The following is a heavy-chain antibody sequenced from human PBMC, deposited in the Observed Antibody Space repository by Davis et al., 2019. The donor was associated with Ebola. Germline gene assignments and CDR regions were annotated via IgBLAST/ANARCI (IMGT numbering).Heavy chain of an antibody. J-gene: IGHJ4*02. CDR3: AKDSNYYDSSGRIDY. Sequence: GESLKISCAASGFTFSSYSMNWVRQAPGKGLEWVSVIYSGGSTYYADSVKGRFTISRDNSKNTLYLQMNSLRAEDTAVYYCAKDSNYYDSSGRIDYWGQGTLVTVSS. CDR2: IYSGGST. CDR1: GFTFSSYS. V-gene: IGHV3-53*01. D-gene: IGHD3-22*01.